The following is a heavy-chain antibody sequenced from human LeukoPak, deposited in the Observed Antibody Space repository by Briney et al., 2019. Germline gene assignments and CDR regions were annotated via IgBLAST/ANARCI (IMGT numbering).Heavy chain of an antibody. D-gene: IGHD3-22*01. CDR2: IIPMFGRA. Sequence: ASVKVSCKASGGTFSRYTISWVRQAPGQGLEWMGGIIPMFGRANYAQKFQGRLTITADESSATAYMELSGLRSEDTAVYYCATDASIYDSRGYYYLWWGQGTLVTVSS. V-gene: IGHV1-69*13. J-gene: IGHJ4*02. CDR1: GGTFSRYT. CDR3: ATDASIYDSRGYYYLW.